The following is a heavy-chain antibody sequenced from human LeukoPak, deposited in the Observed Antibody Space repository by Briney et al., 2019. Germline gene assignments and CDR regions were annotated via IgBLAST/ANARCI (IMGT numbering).Heavy chain of an antibody. V-gene: IGHV4-39*01. CDR3: ARHPTTPDV. Sequence: SQTLSITCTEPGGGVGSSTCHWGWIWQPPGKGLEWIGTIYYSGMTYYNPSLKSRVTISVDTSKNQFSLRLNSVTAADTAVYYCARHPTTPDVWGQGTLVTVSS. J-gene: IGHJ4*02. CDR2: IYYSGMT. D-gene: IGHD2-15*01. CDR1: GGGVGSSTCH.